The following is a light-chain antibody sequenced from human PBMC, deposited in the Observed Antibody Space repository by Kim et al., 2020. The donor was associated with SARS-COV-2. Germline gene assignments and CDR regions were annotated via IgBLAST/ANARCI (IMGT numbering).Light chain of an antibody. J-gene: IGLJ2*01. V-gene: IGLV3-27*01. CDR2: KDR. Sequence: SYELTQPSSVSVSPGQTARITCSGDVLAKKYARWFQRKPGQAPVLVIYKDRERPSGIPERFSGSTSGSTVTLTISGAQVEDEADYYCYSAADSNLVFGGGTKLTVL. CDR1: VLAKKY. CDR3: YSAADSNLV.